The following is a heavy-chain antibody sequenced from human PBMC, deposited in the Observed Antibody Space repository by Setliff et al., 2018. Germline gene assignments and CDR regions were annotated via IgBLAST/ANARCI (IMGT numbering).Heavy chain of an antibody. Sequence: SETLSLTCSVSGGSISGSHYSWVWMRQPPGKRLEWIGSTYYNGTAYYNPSLQSRVAISVDTSKYYFSLAVNSVTAADTAVYYCVRESRSTWYRRDFWGQGTLVTVSS. V-gene: IGHV4-39*02. CDR2: TYYNGTA. J-gene: IGHJ4*02. CDR1: GGSISGSHYS. D-gene: IGHD6-13*01. CDR3: VRESRSTWYRRDF.